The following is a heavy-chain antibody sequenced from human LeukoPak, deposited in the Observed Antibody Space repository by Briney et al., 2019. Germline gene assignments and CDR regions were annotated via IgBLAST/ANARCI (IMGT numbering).Heavy chain of an antibody. D-gene: IGHD1-1*01. V-gene: IGHV3-33*01. CDR1: GFTFGSYG. CDR3: AREIGGTYNWFDP. CDR2: IWYDGSNK. Sequence: SGGSLRLSCAASGFTFGSYGMHWVRQAPGKGLEWVAVIWYDGSNKYYADSVKGRFTISRDNSKNTLYLQMNSLRAEDTAVYYCAREIGGTYNWFDPWGQGTLVTVSS. J-gene: IGHJ5*02.